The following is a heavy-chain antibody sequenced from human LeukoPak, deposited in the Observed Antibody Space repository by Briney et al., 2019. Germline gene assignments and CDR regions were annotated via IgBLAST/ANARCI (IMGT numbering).Heavy chain of an antibody. CDR3: ARGITRDV. D-gene: IGHD3-10*01. CDR2: INPNSGGT. CDR1: GYTFTGYY. Sequence: ASVKVSCKASGYTFTGYYMHWVRQAPGQGLEWMGWINPNSGGTNYAQKFQGRVTITRNTSISTAYMELSSLRSEDTAVYYCARGITRDVWGKGTTVTVPS. V-gene: IGHV1-2*02. J-gene: IGHJ6*04.